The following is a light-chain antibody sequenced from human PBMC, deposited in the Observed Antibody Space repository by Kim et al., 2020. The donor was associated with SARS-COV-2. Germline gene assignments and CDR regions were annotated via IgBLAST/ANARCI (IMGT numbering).Light chain of an antibody. CDR3: QQRSNWPLT. CDR1: QSVSSS. J-gene: IGKJ4*01. Sequence: EILLTQSPATLSLSPGERATFSCRASQSVSSSLAWYQQKPGQAPRLLIYDASNRATGIPARFSGSGSGTDFTLTISSLEPEDFAVYYCQQRSNWPLTFGGGTKLEI. CDR2: DAS. V-gene: IGKV3-11*01.